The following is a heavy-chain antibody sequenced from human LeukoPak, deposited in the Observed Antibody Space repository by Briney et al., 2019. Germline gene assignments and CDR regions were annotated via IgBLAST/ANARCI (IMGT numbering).Heavy chain of an antibody. V-gene: IGHV3-21*01. CDR2: ISSSSSYI. D-gene: IGHD4-17*01. J-gene: IGHJ4*02. CDR3: ARGTTVTTLPFDY. Sequence: GGSLRLSCADSGFTFSSYSMNWVRQAPGKGLEWVSSISSSSSYIYYADSVKGRFTISRDNAKNSLYLQMNSLRAEDTAVYYCARGTTVTTLPFDYWGQGTLVTVSS. CDR1: GFTFSSYS.